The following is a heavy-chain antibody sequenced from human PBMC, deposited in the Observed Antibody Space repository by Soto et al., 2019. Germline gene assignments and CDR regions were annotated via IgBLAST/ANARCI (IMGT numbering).Heavy chain of an antibody. D-gene: IGHD3-10*01. CDR3: ARGKWFGEFHRPPDY. J-gene: IGHJ4*02. Sequence: QVQLQQWGAGLLKPSETLSLTCAVYGGSFSGYYWSWIRQPPGKGLEWIGEINHSGSTNYNPSLKSRVTISVDTSKNQFSLKLSSVTAADTAVYYCARGKWFGEFHRPPDYWGQGTLVTVSS. V-gene: IGHV4-34*01. CDR1: GGSFSGYY. CDR2: INHSGST.